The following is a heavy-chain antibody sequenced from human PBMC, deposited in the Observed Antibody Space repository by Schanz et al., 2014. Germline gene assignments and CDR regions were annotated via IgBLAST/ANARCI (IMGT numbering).Heavy chain of an antibody. J-gene: IGHJ4*02. V-gene: IGHV3-7*01. Sequence: EVQLVESGGGLVQPGGSLRLSCTASGFSFSTYWMSWVRQAPGKGLEWVANIKRDGSEKNYLDSVKGRFTISRDNAKNSLYLEMNSLRAEDTALYYCARDRRNADLDYWGQGTLVTVSS. CDR1: GFSFSTYW. D-gene: IGHD1-1*01. CDR3: ARDRRNADLDY. CDR2: IKRDGSEK.